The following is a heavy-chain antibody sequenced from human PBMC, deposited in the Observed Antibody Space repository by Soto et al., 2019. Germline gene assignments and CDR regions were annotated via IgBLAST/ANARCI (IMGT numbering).Heavy chain of an antibody. Sequence: QVQLVQSGAEVKKPGASVKLSCKASGYSFTTFGIHWVRQAPGQRPEWMGWTNAGNGNTSSSQRFQGRITITRDTSAITVYMELRDLRSEDTSVYYCARSSVPPYFSRTSCYSVDYWGQGTLVTVSS. CDR3: ARSSVPPYFSRTSCYSVDY. J-gene: IGHJ4*02. D-gene: IGHD2-2*01. V-gene: IGHV1-3*01. CDR2: TNAGNGNT. CDR1: GYSFTTFG.